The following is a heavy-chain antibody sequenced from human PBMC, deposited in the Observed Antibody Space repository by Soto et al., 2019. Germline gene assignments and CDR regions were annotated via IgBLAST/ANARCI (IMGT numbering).Heavy chain of an antibody. J-gene: IGHJ4*02. D-gene: IGHD2-2*01. CDR3: AKDTIVVVPAARVDC. V-gene: IGHV3-33*06. Sequence: GGSLRLSCAASGFTFSSYGMHWVRQAPGKGLEWVAAICYDVSNTYYADSVKGRFTISRDNSKNTLYLQMNSLRAEDTAVYYCAKDTIVVVPAARVDCWGQGTLVTVSS. CDR2: ICYDVSNT. CDR1: GFTFSSYG.